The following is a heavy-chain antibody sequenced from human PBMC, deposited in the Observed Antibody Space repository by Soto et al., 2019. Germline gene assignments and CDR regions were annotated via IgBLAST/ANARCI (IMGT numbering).Heavy chain of an antibody. CDR1: GGSISSGGYY. CDR3: ARETKDSSGYYLGGDY. V-gene: IGHV4-31*03. Sequence: SVTLSLTCTVSGGSISSGGYYLSWIRQHPGKGLEWIGYIYYSGSTYYNPSLKSRVTISVDTSKNQFSLKLSSVTAADTAVYYCARETKDSSGYYLGGDYWGQGTLVTVSS. J-gene: IGHJ4*02. D-gene: IGHD3-22*01. CDR2: IYYSGST.